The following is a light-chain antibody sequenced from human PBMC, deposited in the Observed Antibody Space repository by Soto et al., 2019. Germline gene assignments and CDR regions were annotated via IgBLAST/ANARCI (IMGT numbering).Light chain of an antibody. Sequence: DIVMTQSPDSLAVSLGERATINCKSSQSVLYSSNNKNYLAWYQQKPGQPPKLLIYWASTRESGVPDRFSGSGSGTDFTLTISSLHAEDVAVYYCQQYYTPPPWTFGQGTKVEIK. CDR2: WAS. J-gene: IGKJ1*01. CDR1: QSVLYSSNNKNY. V-gene: IGKV4-1*01. CDR3: QQYYTPPPWT.